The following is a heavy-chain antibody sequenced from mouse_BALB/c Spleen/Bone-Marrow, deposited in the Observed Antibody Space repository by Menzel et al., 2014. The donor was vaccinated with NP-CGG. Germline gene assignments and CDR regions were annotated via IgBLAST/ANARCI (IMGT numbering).Heavy chain of an antibody. CDR1: GFTFXSSI. CDR3: SRGYGNCFDY. V-gene: IGHV5-6-4*01. CDR2: ISTGGTYT. Sequence: EVKLVESGGGLVKPGGSLKLSCSASGFTFXSSIMSWVRQTPEKRLEWVATISTGGTYTYYPDSVKGRFTISRDNAKNTLYLQMSSLKSEDTAMYYCSRGYGNCFDYWGQGTTLTVSS. D-gene: IGHD2-10*02. J-gene: IGHJ2*01.